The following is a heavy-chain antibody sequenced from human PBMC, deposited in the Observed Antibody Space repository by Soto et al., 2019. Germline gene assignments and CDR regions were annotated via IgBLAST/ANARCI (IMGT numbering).Heavy chain of an antibody. D-gene: IGHD1-1*01. CDR2: IKSDGSST. CDR1: VFTFSSYS. J-gene: IGHJ3*01. CDR3: AREGLDTPGFFDL. V-gene: IGHV3-74*01. Sequence: GGSLRVSCASSVFTFSSYSMHWVRQAPGKGLMWVSRIKSDGSSTIYADSVKGRFTISRDNAKNTLYLQMSSLRAEDTAVYYCAREGLDTPGFFDLWGQGTMVTVSS.